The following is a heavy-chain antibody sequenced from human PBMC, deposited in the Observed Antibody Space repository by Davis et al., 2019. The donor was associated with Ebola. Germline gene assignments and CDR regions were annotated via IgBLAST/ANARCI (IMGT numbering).Heavy chain of an antibody. Sequence: SETLSLTCAVYGGSFSGYYWSWIRQPPGKGLEWIGEINHSGSTNYNPSLKSRVTISVDTSKNQFSLKLSSVTAADTAVYYCAGGRRYSYGYWGYWGQGTLVTVSS. D-gene: IGHD5-18*01. CDR1: GGSFSGYY. CDR3: AGGRRYSYGYWGY. J-gene: IGHJ4*02. CDR2: INHSGST. V-gene: IGHV4-34*01.